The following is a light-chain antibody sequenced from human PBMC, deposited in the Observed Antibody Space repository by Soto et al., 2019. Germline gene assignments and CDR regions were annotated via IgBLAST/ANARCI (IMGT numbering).Light chain of an antibody. CDR2: DAS. J-gene: IGKJ1*01. CDR1: QSVSSW. V-gene: IGKV1-5*01. CDR3: QQYNYYWT. Sequence: DIQMTQSPSTLSASLGDRVTITCRASQSVSSWLAWYQQKPGKAPKLLIYDASNLESGVPSRFSGSGSGTEFSLTISSLQADDFATYYCQQYNYYWTFGQGTKVDIK.